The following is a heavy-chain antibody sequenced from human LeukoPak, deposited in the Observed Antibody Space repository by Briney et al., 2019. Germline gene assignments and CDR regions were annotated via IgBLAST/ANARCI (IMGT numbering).Heavy chain of an antibody. D-gene: IGHD3-3*01. J-gene: IGHJ4*02. CDR1: GFSSCGYA. CDR2: ISGSGAGT. CDR3: ANMVRELYTISYYVDY. V-gene: IGHV3-23*01. Sequence: PRGSPRDSCAASGFSSCGYAGNWVRQAPGKGLEWVSGISGSGAGTYYADSVKGRFTISRDNSKNTLYLQMNSLRADDMAVYYCANMVRELYTISYYVDYWGQGTLVTVSS.